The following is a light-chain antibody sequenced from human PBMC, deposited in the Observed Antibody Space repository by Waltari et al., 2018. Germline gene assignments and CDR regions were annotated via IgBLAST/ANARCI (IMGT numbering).Light chain of an antibody. J-gene: IGKJ4*01. Sequence: DIQMTQSPSSVSASVGDRVSISCRASQDVRTWLAWYQQKPGKPPNLLIYGSSTLLSGVPSRFSGSGSGTDFTLTINGLQPEDFASYFCQQTDSFPLTFGGGTKVEIK. CDR1: QDVRTW. CDR2: GSS. V-gene: IGKV1-12*01. CDR3: QQTDSFPLT.